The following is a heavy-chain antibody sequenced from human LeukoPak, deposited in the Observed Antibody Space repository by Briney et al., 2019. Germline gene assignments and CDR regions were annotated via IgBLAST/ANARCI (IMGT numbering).Heavy chain of an antibody. J-gene: IGHJ4*02. V-gene: IGHV3-64*02. CDR3: ASLSGGYFDC. Sequence: GGSLRLSCAASGFTFSSYSMNWVRQAPGKGPEYVSAISTNGANTYYADSVKGRFTVSRDDSKNMLYLQMGSLRPEDMAVYYCASLSGGYFDCWGQGTLVTVSS. D-gene: IGHD3-16*01. CDR1: GFTFSSYS. CDR2: ISTNGANT.